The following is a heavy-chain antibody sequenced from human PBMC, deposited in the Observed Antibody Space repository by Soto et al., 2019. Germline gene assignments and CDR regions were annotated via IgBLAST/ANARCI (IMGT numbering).Heavy chain of an antibody. Sequence: VGSLRLSCAASGFTFSSYGMHWVRQAPGKGLEWVAVISYDGSNKYYADSVKGRFTISRDNSKNTLYLQMNSLRAEDTAVYYCAKFILVEMATTDGFDYWGQGTLVTVSS. V-gene: IGHV3-30*18. CDR3: AKFILVEMATTDGFDY. CDR1: GFTFSSYG. D-gene: IGHD2-21*01. CDR2: ISYDGSNK. J-gene: IGHJ4*02.